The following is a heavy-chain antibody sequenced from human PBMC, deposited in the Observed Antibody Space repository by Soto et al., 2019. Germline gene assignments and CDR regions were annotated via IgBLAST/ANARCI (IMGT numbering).Heavy chain of an antibody. CDR1: GFTFSRHW. CDR2: ITGDGSDE. D-gene: IGHD3-22*01. J-gene: IGHJ4*02. CDR3: GRSKYYYDTSHYLDY. V-gene: IGHV3-74*01. Sequence: GGSLRLSCAASGFTFSRHWMHWVRQAPGKGLVWVARITGDGSDEDYADSVKGRFSISRDNSKNTLYLQMNSLRAEDTAVYFCGRSKYYYDTSHYLDYWGQGTLVTVSS.